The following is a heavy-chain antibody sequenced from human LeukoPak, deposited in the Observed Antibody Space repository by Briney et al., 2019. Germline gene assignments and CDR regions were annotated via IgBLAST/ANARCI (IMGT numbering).Heavy chain of an antibody. J-gene: IGHJ4*02. V-gene: IGHV3-11*04. CDR2: IGSSGGTI. CDR1: ELNFNDSY. D-gene: IGHD5-18*01. Sequence: GGSLSPSWPAPELNFNDSYMSWIRQAPGEGLKWVSYIGSSGGTIYYADSVKGRFTISRDNAKNSLYLQMNSLRDEDTAVYYCVRGVRGYTYGSRFDYWGQGTLVTVSS. CDR3: VRGVRGYTYGSRFDY.